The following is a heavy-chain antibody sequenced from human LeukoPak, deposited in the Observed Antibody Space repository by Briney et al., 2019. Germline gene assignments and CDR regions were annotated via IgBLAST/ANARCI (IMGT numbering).Heavy chain of an antibody. V-gene: IGHV4-34*01. J-gene: IGHJ3*02. CDR3: ASSSGRGAFDI. D-gene: IGHD6-19*01. CDR1: GGSFSGYY. CDR2: INHSGST. Sequence: SETVSLTCGVYGGSFSGYYWSWIRQPPGKGLEWIGEINHSGSTNYNPSLKSRVTISVDTSKNQFSLKLSSVTAADTAVYYCASSSGRGAFDIWGQGTMVTVSS.